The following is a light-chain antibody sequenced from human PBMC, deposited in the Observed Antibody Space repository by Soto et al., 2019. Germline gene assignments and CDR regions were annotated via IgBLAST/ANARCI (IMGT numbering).Light chain of an antibody. CDR3: CSYAGSRSLV. CDR1: SSDVGGYKY. J-gene: IGLJ3*02. Sequence: QSVLTQPASVSGSPGQSITLSCTGTSSDVGGYKYVSWYQHHPGKAPKLMIYEVSNRPSGVSNRFSGSKSGNTASLTISGLQTEDEADYHCCSYAGSRSLVFGGGTKVTVL. V-gene: IGLV2-14*01. CDR2: EVS.